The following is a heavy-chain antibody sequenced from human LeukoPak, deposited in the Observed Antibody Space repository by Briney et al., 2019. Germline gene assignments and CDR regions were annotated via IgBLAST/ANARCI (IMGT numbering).Heavy chain of an antibody. CDR2: IYYSGST. CDR3: ARRLRPTRGRFDP. Sequence: SETLSLTCTVSGGSISSYYWSWIRQPPGKGLEWIGYIYYSGSTNYNPSLKSRVTISVDTSKNQFSLKLSSVTAADTAVYYCARRLRPTRGRFDPWGQGTWSPSPQ. D-gene: IGHD3-3*01. CDR1: GGSISSYY. J-gene: IGHJ5*02. V-gene: IGHV4-59*08.